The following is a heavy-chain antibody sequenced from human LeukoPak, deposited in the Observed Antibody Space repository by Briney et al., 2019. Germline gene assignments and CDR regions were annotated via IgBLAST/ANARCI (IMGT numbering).Heavy chain of an antibody. Sequence: GRSLRLSCAASGFTFSSYWMHWVRQAPGKGLVWVSRINSDGSSTSYADSVKGRFTISRDNAKNTLYLQMNSLRAEDTAVYYCARGYSSSWYLPCTHWGQGTLVTVSS. D-gene: IGHD6-13*01. CDR3: ARGYSSSWYLPCTH. CDR2: INSDGSST. J-gene: IGHJ4*02. CDR1: GFTFSSYW. V-gene: IGHV3-74*01.